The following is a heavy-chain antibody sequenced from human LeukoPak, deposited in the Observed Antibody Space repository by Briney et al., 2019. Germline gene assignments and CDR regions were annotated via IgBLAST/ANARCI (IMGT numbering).Heavy chain of an antibody. CDR1: GFIFSSYW. CDR3: ARVEPTKSDDR. Sequence: PGGSLRLSCEASGFIFSSYWMSWVRQAPGKGLEWVANIKQDGSEKNYVDSVRGRFTISRDNAENSLYLQMNSLRDDDTAVYYCARVEPTKSDDRWGQGTLVTVSS. V-gene: IGHV3-7*01. CDR2: IKQDGSEK. D-gene: IGHD1-14*01. J-gene: IGHJ5*02.